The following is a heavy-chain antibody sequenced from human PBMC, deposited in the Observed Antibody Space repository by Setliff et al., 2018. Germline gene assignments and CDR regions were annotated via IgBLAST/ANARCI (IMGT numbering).Heavy chain of an antibody. J-gene: IGHJ3*02. D-gene: IGHD1-26*01. CDR3: AKDGGTTAFDM. Sequence: QSGGSLRLSCAASGFTFSSYALNWVRQAPGKWLECVATISGSGGNTDYADSVKGRFTISRDNSLGTLYLRMNSLRAEDTAIYYCAKDGGTTAFDMWGQGTMVTVS. CDR1: GFTFSSYA. CDR2: ISGSGGNT. V-gene: IGHV3-23*01.